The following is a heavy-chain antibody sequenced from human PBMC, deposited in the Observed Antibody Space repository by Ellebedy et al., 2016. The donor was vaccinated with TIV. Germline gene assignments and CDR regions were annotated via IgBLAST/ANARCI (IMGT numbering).Heavy chain of an antibody. J-gene: IGHJ4*02. CDR2: ISFTENA. Sequence: SETLSLXXSVSGGSISSSSSYGGWVRQPPGKGLEWIGTISFTENASYNPSLEGRLTISVDTSKNQLSLRVTSVTAADTAVYYCARLLPTGVGGREYFDSWGQGILVTVSS. CDR3: ARLLPTGVGGREYFDS. V-gene: IGHV4-39*01. D-gene: IGHD1-26*01. CDR1: GGSISSSSSY.